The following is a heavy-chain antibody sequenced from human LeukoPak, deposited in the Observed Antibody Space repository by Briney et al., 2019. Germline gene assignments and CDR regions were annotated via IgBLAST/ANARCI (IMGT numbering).Heavy chain of an antibody. Sequence: PSETLSLTCTVSGGSISSSSYYWGWIRQPPGKGLEWIGSIYYSGSTYYNPSLKSRVTISVDTSKNQFSLKLSSVTAADTAVYYCARLSQLWNDYGGNSGDFDYWGQGTLVTVSS. CDR2: IYYSGST. CDR3: ARLSQLWNDYGGNSGDFDY. V-gene: IGHV4-39*07. J-gene: IGHJ4*02. D-gene: IGHD4-23*01. CDR1: GGSISSSSYY.